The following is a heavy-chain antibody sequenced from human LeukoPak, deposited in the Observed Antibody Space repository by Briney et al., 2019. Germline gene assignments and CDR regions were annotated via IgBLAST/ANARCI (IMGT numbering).Heavy chain of an antibody. V-gene: IGHV4-61*02. J-gene: IGHJ6*03. CDR2: IYTSGST. D-gene: IGHD2-2*01. Sequence: SETLPLTCTVSGGSISSGSYYWSWIRQPAGKGLEWIGRIYTSGSTNYNPSLKSRVTISVGTSKNQFSLKLSSVTAADTAVYYCARDHCSSTSCYYYYYYMDVWGKGTTVTVSS. CDR1: GGSISSGSYY. CDR3: ARDHCSSTSCYYYYYYMDV.